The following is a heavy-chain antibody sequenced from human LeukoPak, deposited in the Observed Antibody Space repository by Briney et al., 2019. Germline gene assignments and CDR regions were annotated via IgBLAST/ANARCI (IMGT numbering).Heavy chain of an antibody. CDR3: AREGRVVVVPAAVYYYYYYMDV. V-gene: IGHV4-4*07. Sequence: SETLSLTCTVSGGSISSYYWSWIRQPAGKGLEWIGRIYTSGSTNYNPSLKSRVTMSVDTSKNQFSLKLSSVTAADTAVYYCAREGRVVVVPAAVYYYYYYMDVWGKGTTVTVSS. CDR1: GGSISSYY. J-gene: IGHJ6*03. D-gene: IGHD2-2*01. CDR2: IYTSGST.